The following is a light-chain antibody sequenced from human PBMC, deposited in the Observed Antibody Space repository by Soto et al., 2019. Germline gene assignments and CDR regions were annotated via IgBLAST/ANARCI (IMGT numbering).Light chain of an antibody. CDR2: EVT. CDR3: SSYAGSQNFV. Sequence: QPVLTQPPSASGSPGQSVTISCTGTSGDVAAYNFVSWYQQYPGRAPKLMIYEVTKRPSGVPDRFSGSKSGNTASLTVSGLQADDEADYFCSSYAGSQNFVFGTGTKLTV. J-gene: IGLJ1*01. V-gene: IGLV2-8*01. CDR1: SGDVAAYNF.